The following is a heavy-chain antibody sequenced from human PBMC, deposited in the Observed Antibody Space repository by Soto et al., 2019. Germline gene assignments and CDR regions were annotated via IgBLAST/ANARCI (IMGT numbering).Heavy chain of an antibody. CDR2: INHSGST. J-gene: IGHJ5*02. D-gene: IGHD3-3*01. CDR3: ASSITIVGVDMNRFDP. V-gene: IGHV4-34*01. Sequence: PSETLSLTCAVYGGSFSGYYWSWIRQPPGKGLEWIGEINHSGSTNYNPSLKSRVTISVDTSKNQFSLKLSSVTAADTAVYYCASSITIVGVDMNRFDPWGQGTLVTVSS. CDR1: GGSFSGYY.